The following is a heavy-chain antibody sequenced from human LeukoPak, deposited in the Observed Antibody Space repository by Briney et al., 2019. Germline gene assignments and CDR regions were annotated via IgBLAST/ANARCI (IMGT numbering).Heavy chain of an antibody. J-gene: IGHJ4*02. V-gene: IGHV4-39*01. CDR2: IYYSGTT. D-gene: IGHD3-22*01. CDR3: ARSFYYDSIN. CDR1: GGSISSSSYS. Sequence: SETLSLTCTVSGGSISSSSYSWGWIRQPPGKGLEWIGSIYYSGTTYYNPSLKSRVTISADTSKNQFSLKLSSVTAADTAVYYCARSFYYDSINWGQGTLVTVSS.